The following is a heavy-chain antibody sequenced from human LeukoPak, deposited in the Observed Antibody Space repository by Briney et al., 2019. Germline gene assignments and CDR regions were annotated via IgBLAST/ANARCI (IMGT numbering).Heavy chain of an antibody. V-gene: IGHV3-23*01. CDR3: AKAGSSGWSSSGGDY. D-gene: IGHD6-19*01. J-gene: IGHJ4*02. CDR2: ISGSGGST. CDR1: GFTFSNFA. Sequence: PGGSLRLSCAASGFTFSNFAMSWVRQAPGKGLEWVSTISGSGGSTFYADSVEGRFPISRDNSNNTLFLQMNSLRAEDTAIYFCAKAGSSGWSSSGGDYWGQGSLVTVSS.